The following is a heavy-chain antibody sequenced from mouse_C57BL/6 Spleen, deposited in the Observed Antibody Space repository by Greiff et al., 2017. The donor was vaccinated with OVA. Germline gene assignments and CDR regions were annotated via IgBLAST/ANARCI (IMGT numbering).Heavy chain of an antibody. CDR2: ISYSGST. V-gene: IGHV3-1*01. Sequence: VQLKQSGPGMVKPSQSLSLTCTVTGYSITSGYDWHWIRHFPGNKLEWMGYISYSGSTNYNPSLKSRISITHDTSKNHFFLKLNSVTTEDTATYYCARDYGSSWYFEVWGTGTTVTVSS. J-gene: IGHJ1*03. CDR1: GYSITSGYD. D-gene: IGHD1-1*01. CDR3: ARDYGSSWYFEV.